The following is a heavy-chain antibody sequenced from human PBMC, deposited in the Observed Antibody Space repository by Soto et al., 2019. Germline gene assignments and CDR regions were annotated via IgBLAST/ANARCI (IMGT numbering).Heavy chain of an antibody. Sequence: ASVKVSCKASGYTFTSYDINWVRQATGQGLEWMGWMNPNSGNTGYAQKFQGRVTMTRNTSISTAYMELSSLRSEDTAVYYCARGLSSRYCSSTSCYYYYYMDVWGKGTTVTVSS. V-gene: IGHV1-8*01. J-gene: IGHJ6*03. CDR1: GYTFTSYD. CDR3: ARGLSSRYCSSTSCYYYYYMDV. CDR2: MNPNSGNT. D-gene: IGHD2-2*01.